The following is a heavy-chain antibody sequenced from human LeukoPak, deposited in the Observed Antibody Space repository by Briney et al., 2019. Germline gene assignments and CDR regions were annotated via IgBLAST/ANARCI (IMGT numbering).Heavy chain of an antibody. Sequence: SVKVSCKASGGTFSSYAISWVRQAPGQGLEWMGRIIPILGIANYAQKFQGRVTITADKSTSTAYMELSSLRSEDTAVYYCARFRQLCSGGSCHQAYYYYYGMDVWGQGTTVTVSS. V-gene: IGHV1-69*04. CDR1: GGTFSSYA. CDR3: ARFRQLCSGGSCHQAYYYYYGMDV. CDR2: IIPILGIA. D-gene: IGHD2-15*01. J-gene: IGHJ6*02.